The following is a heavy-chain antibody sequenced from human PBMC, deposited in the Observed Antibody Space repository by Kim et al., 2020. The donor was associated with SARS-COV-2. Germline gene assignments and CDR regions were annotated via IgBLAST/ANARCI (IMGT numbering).Heavy chain of an antibody. Sequence: GGSLRLSCAASGFTFSSYAMSWVRQAPGKGLEWVSAISGSGGSTYYADSVKGRFTISRDNSKNTLYLQMNSLRAEDTAVYYCAKDMVRGVIISDFDYWGQGTLVTVSS. CDR3: AKDMVRGVIISDFDY. D-gene: IGHD3-10*01. CDR1: GFTFSSYA. V-gene: IGHV3-23*01. J-gene: IGHJ4*02. CDR2: ISGSGGST.